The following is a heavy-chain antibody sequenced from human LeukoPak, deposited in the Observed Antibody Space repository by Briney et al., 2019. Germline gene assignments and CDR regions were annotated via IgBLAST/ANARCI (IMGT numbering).Heavy chain of an antibody. CDR3: ARASLSSWRYMDV. V-gene: IGHV4-34*01. CDR1: GGSFSGYY. CDR2: INHSGST. D-gene: IGHD6-13*01. J-gene: IGHJ6*03. Sequence: PSETLSLTCAVYGGSFSGYYWSWIRQPPGKGLEWIGEINHSGSTNYNPPLKSRVTISVDTSKNQFSLKLSSVTAADTAVYYCARASLSSWRYMDVWARGPRSPSP.